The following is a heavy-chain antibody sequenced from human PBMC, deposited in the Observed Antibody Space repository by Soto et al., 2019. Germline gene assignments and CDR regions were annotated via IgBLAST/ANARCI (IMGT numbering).Heavy chain of an antibody. V-gene: IGHV3-23*01. CDR3: ARVSTDSCPRSGIFAV. Sequence: GESLRLSCAGSGVTFSICSMHWVRLAPGQGLEWVSTITDTGGDAKYADSVRGRFVISRDNSKKTLYLQMTSLTAEDSAMYYCARVSTDSCPRSGIFAVWARGTLVPVSS. CDR2: ITDTGGDA. J-gene: IGHJ4*02. D-gene: IGHD3-3*01. CDR1: GVTFSICS.